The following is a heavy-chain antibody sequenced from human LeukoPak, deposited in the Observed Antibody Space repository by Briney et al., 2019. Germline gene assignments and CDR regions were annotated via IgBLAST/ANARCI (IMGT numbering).Heavy chain of an antibody. Sequence: GGSLRLSCAASGFTFSSYSMNWVRQAPGKGLEWVSYISSSSSTIYYADSVKGRFTISRDNAKNSLYLQMNSLRPEDTAIYYCAKGGIGSSSGLDSWGQGTLVTVSS. J-gene: IGHJ4*02. D-gene: IGHD5-18*01. V-gene: IGHV3-48*01. CDR2: ISSSSSTI. CDR3: AKGGIGSSSGLDS. CDR1: GFTFSSYS.